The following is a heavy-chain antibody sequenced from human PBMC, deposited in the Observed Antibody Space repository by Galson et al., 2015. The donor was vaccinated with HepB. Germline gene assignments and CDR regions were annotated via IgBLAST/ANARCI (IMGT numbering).Heavy chain of an antibody. CDR2: IGDSGTST. CDR3: AKDVCGQQMQLDY. D-gene: IGHD6-13*01. J-gene: IGHJ4*02. Sequence: SLRLSCAASGFTFSNYAMNWVRQAPGKGLEWVSTIGDSGTSTYYADSVKGRFTISRDNSKNTLYLQMNSLRAEDTAIYFCAKDVCGQQMQLDYWGQGTLVTVSS. CDR1: GFTFSNYA. V-gene: IGHV3-23*01.